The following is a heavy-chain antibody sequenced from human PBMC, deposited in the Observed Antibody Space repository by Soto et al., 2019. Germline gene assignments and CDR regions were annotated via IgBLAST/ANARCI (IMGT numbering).Heavy chain of an antibody. Sequence: QVQLVQSGAEVKKPGSSVKVSCKASGGTFSSYAISWVRQAPGQGLEWMGGIIPISETTNYAQKFQGRVTITADESKSTAYMALSSLRSEDTAVYYCARSRGSSTSLEIYYYYYYGMAVGGEGTTVTVSS. D-gene: IGHD2-2*01. CDR2: IIPISETT. CDR1: GGTFSSYA. CDR3: ARSRGSSTSLEIYYYYYYGMAV. J-gene: IGHJ6*04. V-gene: IGHV1-69*01.